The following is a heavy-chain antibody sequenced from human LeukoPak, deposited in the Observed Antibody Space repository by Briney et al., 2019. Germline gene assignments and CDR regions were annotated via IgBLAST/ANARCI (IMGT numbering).Heavy chain of an antibody. CDR1: GPTLTTNR. J-gene: IGHJ4*02. CDR3: ATDMGDY. CDR2: ISSSSSTI. V-gene: IGHV3-48*01. Sequence: GGSLRLSCAVSGPTLTTNRMEWVRQAPGKGLEWVSYISSSSSTIYYADSVKGRFTISRDNGKNSLYLQMNSLRAEDTAVYYSATDMGDYWGQGTLVTVSS.